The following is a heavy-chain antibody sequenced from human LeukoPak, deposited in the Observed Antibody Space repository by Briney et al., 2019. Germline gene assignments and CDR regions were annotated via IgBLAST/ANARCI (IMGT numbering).Heavy chain of an antibody. D-gene: IGHD5-12*01. V-gene: IGHV3-30*03. CDR3: AREGGYDYVKFGAFDI. CDR1: GFTFSSYG. CDR2: ISYDGSNK. Sequence: GGSLRLSCAASGFTFSSYGMHWVRQAPGKGLEWVAIISYDGSNKYYADSVQGRFTISRDNAKNSLYLQMNSLRAEDTAVYYCAREGGYDYVKFGAFDIWGQGTMVTVSS. J-gene: IGHJ3*02.